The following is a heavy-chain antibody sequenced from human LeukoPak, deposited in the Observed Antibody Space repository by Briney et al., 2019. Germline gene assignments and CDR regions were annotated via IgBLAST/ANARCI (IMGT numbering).Heavy chain of an antibody. CDR3: AKDRSCTNDICHGDFDY. D-gene: IGHD2-8*01. CDR2: ISGSGGST. Sequence: PGGSLRLSCAASGFTFRSYAVSWVRQAPGKGLEGVSSISGSGGSTYSADSVKGRFTISRDNSKNTLYLQMNSLRAEDTALYYCAKDRSCTNDICHGDFDYWGQGTLVTVSS. J-gene: IGHJ4*02. CDR1: GFTFRSYA. V-gene: IGHV3-23*01.